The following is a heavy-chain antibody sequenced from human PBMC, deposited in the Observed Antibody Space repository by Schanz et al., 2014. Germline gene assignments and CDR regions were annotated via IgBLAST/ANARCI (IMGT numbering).Heavy chain of an antibody. Sequence: QVQLVESGGGVVQPGRSLRLSCAASGFTFSLYAMHWVRQAPGKGLEWVAVISHDETYKVYADSVKGRFTISRDTSKNTLFLQMNSLRPEDTALYYCARDCGSSCDAFDIWGQGTMVTVSS. CDR3: ARDCGSSCDAFDI. J-gene: IGHJ3*02. CDR2: ISHDETYK. V-gene: IGHV3-30*04. CDR1: GFTFSLYA. D-gene: IGHD2-15*01.